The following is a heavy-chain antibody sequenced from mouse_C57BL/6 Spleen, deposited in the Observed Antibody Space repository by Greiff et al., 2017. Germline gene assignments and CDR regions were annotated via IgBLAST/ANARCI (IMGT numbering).Heavy chain of an antibody. Sequence: EVQLVESGGDLVKPGGSLKLSCAASGFTFSSYGMSWVRQTPDKRLEWVATISSGGSYTYYPDSVKGRFTISRDNAKNTLYLQMSSLKSEDTAMYYCARHTDGYFDVWGTGTTVTVSS. CDR1: GFTFSSYG. CDR3: ARHTDGYFDV. CDR2: ISSGGSYT. V-gene: IGHV5-6*01. J-gene: IGHJ1*03.